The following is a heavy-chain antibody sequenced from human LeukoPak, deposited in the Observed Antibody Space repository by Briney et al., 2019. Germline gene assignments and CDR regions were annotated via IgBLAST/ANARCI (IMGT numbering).Heavy chain of an antibody. CDR2: ISGSGGST. V-gene: IGHV3-23*01. CDR1: VFTFSSYA. CDR3: ARENTIGRGFPRGFDI. J-gene: IGHJ3*02. D-gene: IGHD3-10*01. Sequence: GGSLRLSCAASVFTFSSYAISWVRQAPGKGLEWVSGISGSGGSTYYADSVKGRFTISRDNSKHTLYLQMHSLRAEDTAVYYCARENTIGRGFPRGFDIGGRGTMVTVSS.